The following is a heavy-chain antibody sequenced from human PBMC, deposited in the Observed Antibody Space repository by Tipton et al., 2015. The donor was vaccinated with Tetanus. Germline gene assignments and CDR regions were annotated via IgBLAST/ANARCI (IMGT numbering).Heavy chain of an antibody. CDR3: AREYLDVFDI. V-gene: IGHV3-23*03. Sequence: SLRLSCAASGFTFSNYAMSWVRQTPGKGLERVSVIYADGTSTYYADSVKGRFTISRENSRNTLYLQMSGLRAEDTAVYYCAREYLDVFDIWGQGAEVTVSS. CDR2: IYADGTST. CDR1: GFTFSNYA. J-gene: IGHJ3*02.